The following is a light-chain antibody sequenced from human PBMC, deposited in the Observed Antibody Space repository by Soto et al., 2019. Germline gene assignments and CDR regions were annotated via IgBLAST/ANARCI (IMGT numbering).Light chain of an antibody. V-gene: IGKV3-20*01. J-gene: IGKJ5*01. CDR3: QQLNNYPLT. CDR1: QSVSSSF. CDR2: GAS. Sequence: EIVLTQSPGTLSLSPGERATLSCRASQSVSSSFLAWYQQKVGQAPRLLIYGASSRATGIPDRFSGSGSGTDFTLTISSLQPEDFATYYCQQLNNYPLTCGQGTRREIK.